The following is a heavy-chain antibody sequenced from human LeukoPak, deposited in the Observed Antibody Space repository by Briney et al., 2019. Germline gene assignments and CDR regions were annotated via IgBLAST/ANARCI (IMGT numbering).Heavy chain of an antibody. J-gene: IGHJ4*02. Sequence: SETLSLTCTVSGGSISSSSYYWSWIRQPPGKGLEWIGSIYYSGSTYYNPSLKSRVTISVDTSKNQFSLKLSSVTAADTAVYYCARVHRVGSGSSSRPFDYWGQGTLVTVSS. V-gene: IGHV4-39*07. CDR3: ARVHRVGSGSSSRPFDY. CDR1: GGSISSSSYY. CDR2: IYYSGST. D-gene: IGHD3-10*01.